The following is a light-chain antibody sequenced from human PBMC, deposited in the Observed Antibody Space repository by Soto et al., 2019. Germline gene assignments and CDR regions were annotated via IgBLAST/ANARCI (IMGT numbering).Light chain of an antibody. CDR1: SSDVGSYNL. J-gene: IGLJ1*01. CDR3: CSYAGSSTYYV. V-gene: IGLV2-23*01. CDR2: EGS. Sequence: QSVLTQPASLSGSPGQSITISCTGTSSDVGSYNLVSWYQQHPGKAPKLMIYEGSKRPSGVSNRFSGSKSGNTASLTISGLQAEDEAAYYCCSYAGSSTYYVFGTGTKVTVL.